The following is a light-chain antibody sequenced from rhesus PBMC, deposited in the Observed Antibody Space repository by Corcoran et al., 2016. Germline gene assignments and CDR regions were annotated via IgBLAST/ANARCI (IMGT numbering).Light chain of an antibody. V-gene: IGKV1-22*01. J-gene: IGKJ3*01. CDR1: QNISNW. Sequence: DIQMTQSPSSLSASVGDTVTITCRASQNISNWLAWYQHQPGKAPKLLLYRASTLQRGVPSRFSGSGSGTDFTLTISGLQSEDFATYYCQYYTSSPIFTFGPGTKLDIK. CDR3: QYYTSSPIFT. CDR2: RAS.